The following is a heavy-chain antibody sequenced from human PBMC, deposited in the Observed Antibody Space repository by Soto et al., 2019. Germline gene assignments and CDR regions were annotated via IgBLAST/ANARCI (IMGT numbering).Heavy chain of an antibody. V-gene: IGHV1-46*01. D-gene: IGHD2-8*01. J-gene: IGHJ1*01. Sequence: QVQLVQSGAEVKKPGASVKVACKASGYKFTTYFIHWVRQAPGQGLEWMGMIHPSGDTGYGQKFRGRSTMTIDTSTNTAYMELRNLTSEDTAIYFSVRGYCTTTPCSGDFQHWGQGTLVTVSS. CDR1: GYKFTTYF. CDR3: VRGYCTTTPCSGDFQH. CDR2: IHPSGDT.